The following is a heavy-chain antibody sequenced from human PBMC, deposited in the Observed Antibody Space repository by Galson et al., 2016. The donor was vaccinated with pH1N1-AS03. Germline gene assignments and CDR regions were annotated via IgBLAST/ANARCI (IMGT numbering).Heavy chain of an antibody. CDR3: ARGNYLVGDFWCAYHPHGMDV. D-gene: IGHD3-3*01. CDR2: INAGNGNT. J-gene: IGHJ6*02. V-gene: IGHV1-3*01. CDR1: GYILSDYA. Sequence: SVKVSCKASGYILSDYAMQWVRQAPGHRLEWMGWINAGNGNTKYSQNFQGRVTIIRDISATTAYMELSNLKSEDTAVYYCARGNYLVGDFWCAYHPHGMDVWGQGPTVTVSS.